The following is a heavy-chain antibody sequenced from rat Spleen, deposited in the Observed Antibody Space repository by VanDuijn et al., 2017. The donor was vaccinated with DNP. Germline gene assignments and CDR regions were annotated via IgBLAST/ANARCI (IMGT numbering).Heavy chain of an antibody. V-gene: IGHV2S12*01. CDR1: GFSLTSYG. D-gene: IGHD4-4*01. CDR3: TREGNSGFDY. J-gene: IGHJ2*01. CDR2: ISSGGST. Sequence: QVQLKESGPGLVQPSQTLSLTCTVSGFSLTSYGVSWVRQPPGKGLEWIAAISSGGSTYYNSALKSRLSISRDTSKSQVFLKMNSLQTEDTAIYFCTREGNSGFDYWGQGVMVTVSS.